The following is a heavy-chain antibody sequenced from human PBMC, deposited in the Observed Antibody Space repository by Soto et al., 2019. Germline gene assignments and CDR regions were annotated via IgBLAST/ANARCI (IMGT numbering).Heavy chain of an antibody. Sequence: GALRLSCAASGFTFTNYRIHWVRQAPGKGLVWVARINSDGTRINYADSVKGRFTISRDNAKNTVFLQMNSLRDEDSAVYFCARAGDWNYVQDFWGQGTLVTVSS. J-gene: IGHJ4*02. CDR3: ARAGDWNYVQDF. CDR2: INSDGTRI. D-gene: IGHD1-7*01. CDR1: GFTFTNYR. V-gene: IGHV3-74*01.